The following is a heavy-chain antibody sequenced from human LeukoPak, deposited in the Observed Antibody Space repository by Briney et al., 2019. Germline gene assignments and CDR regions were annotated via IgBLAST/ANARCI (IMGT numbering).Heavy chain of an antibody. CDR3: ARAQGPSFDY. CDR2: IIPIFGSA. Sequence: SVKVSCKASGGTFSSSAISWVRQAPGQGLEWMGGIIPIFGSANYAQNFQGRVTITADESTITAYMELSSLRSEDTAVYYCARAQGPSFDYWGQGTQVTVSS. J-gene: IGHJ4*02. CDR1: GGTFSSSA. V-gene: IGHV1-69*13.